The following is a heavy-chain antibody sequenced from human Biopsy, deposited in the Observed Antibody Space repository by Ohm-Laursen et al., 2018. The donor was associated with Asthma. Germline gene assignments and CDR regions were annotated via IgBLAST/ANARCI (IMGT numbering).Heavy chain of an antibody. V-gene: IGHV4-34*01. Sequence: GTLSLTWAVYGGSFSNYYWTWIRQPPGKGLEWIGEINHRGSTNYNPSLKGGVTISVDTSKNQFSLRLSSVTAADTAVYYWARASVAASSNWFDPWGPGTTVTVSS. D-gene: IGHD6-19*01. CDR1: GGSFSNYY. J-gene: IGHJ5*02. CDR2: INHRGST. CDR3: ARASVAASSNWFDP.